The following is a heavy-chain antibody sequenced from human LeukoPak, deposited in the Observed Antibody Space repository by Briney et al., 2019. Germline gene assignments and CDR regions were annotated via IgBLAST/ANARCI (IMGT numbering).Heavy chain of an antibody. CDR3: ARVKSYYYDTSDKDAFDI. D-gene: IGHD3-22*01. Sequence: GGSLRLSCAASGFTFSSYGMHWVRQAPGKGLEWVAFIRYDGSNKYYADSVKGRFTISRDNSKNTLYLQMNSLRAEDTAVYYCARVKSYYYDTSDKDAFDIWGKGTTVTVSS. J-gene: IGHJ3*02. V-gene: IGHV3-30*02. CDR1: GFTFSSYG. CDR2: IRYDGSNK.